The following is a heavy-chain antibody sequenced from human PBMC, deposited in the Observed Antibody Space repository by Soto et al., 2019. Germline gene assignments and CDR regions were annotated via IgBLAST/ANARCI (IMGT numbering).Heavy chain of an antibody. J-gene: IGHJ5*02. CDR1: GFTFANHW. CDR3: ARDPGFCTGGACRWFDP. D-gene: IGHD2-8*02. V-gene: IGHV3-74*01. Sequence: GGSLRLSCAASGFTFANHWMHWVRQAPGKGLEWVSRVISDGKTIDYADSVKGRFTVSRDDAKNSPSLQMNSLRAEDTAMYFCARDPGFCTGGACRWFDPWGRGTLVTVSS. CDR2: VISDGKTI.